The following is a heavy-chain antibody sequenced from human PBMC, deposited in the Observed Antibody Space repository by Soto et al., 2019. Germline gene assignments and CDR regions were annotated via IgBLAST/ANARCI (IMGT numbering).Heavy chain of an antibody. CDR1: GGSFSGYY. Sequence: QVQLQQWGAGLLKPSETLSLTCAVYGGSFSGYYWSWIRQPPGKGLEWIGEINHSGSTNYNPSLTRRVTIPVDTSKNQFALKLSSVTAADTAVYYCASVGDSSGYSDYWGQGPLVTVSS. CDR2: INHSGST. J-gene: IGHJ4*02. CDR3: ASVGDSSGYSDY. D-gene: IGHD3-22*01. V-gene: IGHV4-34*01.